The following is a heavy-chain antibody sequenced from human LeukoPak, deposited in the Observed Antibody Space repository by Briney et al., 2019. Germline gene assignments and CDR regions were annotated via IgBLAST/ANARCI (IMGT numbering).Heavy chain of an antibody. CDR2: ISRSSSYI. J-gene: IGHJ4*02. CDR1: GFTFSSRT. Sequence: GGSLRLSCAASGFTFSSRTMNWVRQAPGQGLEWVASISRSSSYIYYADSVRGRFTISRDNAKNTLSLQMNSLRAEDTAVYYCAKSDCASDGCKLVHYWGQGTLVTASA. D-gene: IGHD2-2*01. V-gene: IGHV3-21*04. CDR3: AKSDCASDGCKLVHY.